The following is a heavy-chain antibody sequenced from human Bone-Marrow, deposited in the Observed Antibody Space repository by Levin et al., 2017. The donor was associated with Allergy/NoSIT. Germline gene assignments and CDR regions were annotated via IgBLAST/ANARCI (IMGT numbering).Heavy chain of an antibody. J-gene: IGHJ6*02. CDR1: SGSISSYY. Sequence: SETLSLTCTVSSGSISSYYWNWIRQPAGKGLEWIGRIHISGNINSKPSLSSRVTMSVDASKSHFSLKLTSVTAADTAIYYCARDRVRDCSSWHCPMDVWGQGTTVTVSS. D-gene: IGHD6-13*01. CDR2: IHISGNI. CDR3: ARDRVRDCSSWHCPMDV. V-gene: IGHV4-4*07.